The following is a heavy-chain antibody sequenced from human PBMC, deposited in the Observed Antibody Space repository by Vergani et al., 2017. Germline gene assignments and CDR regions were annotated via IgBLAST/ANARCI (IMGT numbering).Heavy chain of an antibody. CDR1: GFTFSNLW. CDR3: GRSPNGHSYSGYISQFDP. CDR2: IKYDGSKK. V-gene: IGHV3-7*01. D-gene: IGHD5-18*01. Sequence: EVQLVASGGGLVQRGGSLRLSCEASGFTFSNLWMTWVRQAPGQGLEWVANIKYDGSKKNYVDSVKGRFTISRDNAKNSLYLQMNNLRVEETAVYFCGRSPNGHSYSGYISQFDPWGQGTLVTVSS. J-gene: IGHJ5*02.